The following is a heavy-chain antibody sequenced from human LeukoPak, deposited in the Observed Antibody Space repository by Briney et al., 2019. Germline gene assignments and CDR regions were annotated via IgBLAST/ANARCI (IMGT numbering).Heavy chain of an antibody. CDR3: AGGRYYPDY. J-gene: IGHJ4*02. CDR2: MNPNSDNT. D-gene: IGHD1-26*01. Sequence: ASVKVSCKASGYTFTSYDINWERQAPGQGLEWMGWMNPNSDNTGYAQKFQGRVTITSNTALSKAFMELSSLRSEDTAVYYWAGGRYYPDYWGQGTLVTVSS. V-gene: IGHV1-8*03. CDR1: GYTFTSYD.